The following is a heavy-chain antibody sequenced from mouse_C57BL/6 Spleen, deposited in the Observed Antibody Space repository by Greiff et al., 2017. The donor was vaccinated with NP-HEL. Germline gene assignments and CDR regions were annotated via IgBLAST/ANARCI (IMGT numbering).Heavy chain of an antibody. CDR3: AKGFTTVVATPTGFDY. CDR1: GYTFTSYW. J-gene: IGHJ2*01. CDR2: IDPNSGGT. V-gene: IGHV1-72*01. D-gene: IGHD1-1*01. Sequence: VQLQQPGAELVKPGASVKLSCKASGYTFTSYWMHWVKQRPGRGLEWIGRIDPNSGGTKYNEKFKSKATLTVDKPSSTAYMQLSSLTSEDSAVYYCAKGFTTVVATPTGFDYWGQGTTLTVSS.